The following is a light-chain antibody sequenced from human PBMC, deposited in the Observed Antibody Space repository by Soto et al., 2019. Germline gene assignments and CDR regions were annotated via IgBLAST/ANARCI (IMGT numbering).Light chain of an antibody. CDR2: EVS. Sequence: SALTQPASVSGSPGQSITISCTGSSSDIVDYDYVSWYQQHPGKAPKVLISEVSNRPSGVSNRFSGSKSGNTASLTISGLQAEDVADYYCNSYATGNTRVFGTGTKGTVL. CDR3: NSYATGNTRV. V-gene: IGLV2-14*01. J-gene: IGLJ1*01. CDR1: SSDIVDYDY.